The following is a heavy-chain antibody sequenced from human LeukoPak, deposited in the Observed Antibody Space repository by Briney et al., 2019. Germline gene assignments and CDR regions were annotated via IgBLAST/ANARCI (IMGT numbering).Heavy chain of an antibody. CDR1: GYTFTSYG. Sequence: GASVKVSCKASGYTFTSYGISWVRQAPGQGLEWMGWISAYNGNTNYAQKLQGRVTMTTDTSTSTAYTELRSLRSDDTAVYYCAVVGSGSYVAFDIWGQGTMVTVSS. V-gene: IGHV1-18*01. J-gene: IGHJ3*02. CDR2: ISAYNGNT. D-gene: IGHD3-10*01. CDR3: AVVGSGSYVAFDI.